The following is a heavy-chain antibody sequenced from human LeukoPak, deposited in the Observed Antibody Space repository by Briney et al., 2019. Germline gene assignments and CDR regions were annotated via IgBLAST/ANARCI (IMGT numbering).Heavy chain of an antibody. CDR3: VCSSVVPAAIGYYYYMDV. V-gene: IGHV3-23*01. Sequence: QTGGSLRLSCAASGFTFSSYAMSWVRQAPGKGLEWVSAISGSGGSTYYADSVKGRFTISRDNSKNTLYLQMNSLRAEDTAVYHCVCSSVVPAAIGYYYYMDVWGKGTTVTVSS. J-gene: IGHJ6*03. D-gene: IGHD2-2*01. CDR2: ISGSGGST. CDR1: GFTFSSYA.